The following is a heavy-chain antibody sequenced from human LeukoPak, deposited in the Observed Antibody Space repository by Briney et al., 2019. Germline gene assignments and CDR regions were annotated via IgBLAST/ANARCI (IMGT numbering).Heavy chain of an antibody. CDR2: IKQDGSEK. CDR3: ARESARIAAAGTDSYGMDV. D-gene: IGHD6-13*01. J-gene: IGHJ6*02. V-gene: IGHV3-7*05. CDR1: GFTFRSYW. Sequence: EPGGSLRLSCAASGFTFRSYWMSWVRQAPGKGLDWVANIKQDGSEKYYVDSVKGRFTISRDNAKNSLYLQMNSLRAEDTAVYYCARESARIAAAGTDSYGMDVWGQGTTVTVSS.